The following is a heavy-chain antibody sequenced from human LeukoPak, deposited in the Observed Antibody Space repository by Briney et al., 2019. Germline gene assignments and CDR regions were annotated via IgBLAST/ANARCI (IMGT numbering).Heavy chain of an antibody. CDR3: ASPSITGTTPPDAFDI. V-gene: IGHV1-69*13. CDR1: GGTFSSYA. Sequence: GASVKVSCKASGGTFSSYAISWVRQAPGQGLEWMGGIIPIFGTANYAQKFQGRVTITADESTSTAYMELSSLRSEDTAVYYCASPSITGTTPPDAFDIWGQGTMVTVSS. CDR2: IIPIFGTA. J-gene: IGHJ3*02. D-gene: IGHD1-7*01.